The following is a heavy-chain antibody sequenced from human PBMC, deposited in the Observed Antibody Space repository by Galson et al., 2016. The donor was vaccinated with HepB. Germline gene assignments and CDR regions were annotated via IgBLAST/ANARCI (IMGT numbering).Heavy chain of an antibody. Sequence: KVSCKASGYAFGNNGISWVRQAPGQGLEWMGWISGFNGNTKYAQRLQGRVTMTTDTSTSTAYMEMGSLTSDDTAMYYCARGSGDDYFDFWGQGTLVTVSS. CDR3: ARGSGDDYFDF. CDR2: ISGFNGNT. D-gene: IGHD1-26*01. CDR1: GYAFGNNG. V-gene: IGHV1-18*04. J-gene: IGHJ4*02.